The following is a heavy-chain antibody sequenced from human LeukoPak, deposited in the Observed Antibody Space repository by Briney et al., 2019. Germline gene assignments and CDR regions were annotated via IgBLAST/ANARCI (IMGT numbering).Heavy chain of an antibody. D-gene: IGHD4-11*01. CDR3: ARDSAGILQYLSSLDY. CDR2: IWYDGSNK. Sequence: GGSLRLSCAASGFTFSSYGMHWVRQAPGKGLEWVAVIWYDGSNKYYADSVKGRFTISRDNSKNTLHLQMNSLRAEDTAVYYCARDSAGILQYLSSLDYWGQGTLVTVSS. J-gene: IGHJ4*02. V-gene: IGHV3-33*01. CDR1: GFTFSSYG.